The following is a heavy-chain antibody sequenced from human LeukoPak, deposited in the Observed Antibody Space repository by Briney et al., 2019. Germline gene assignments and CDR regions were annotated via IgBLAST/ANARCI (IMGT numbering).Heavy chain of an antibody. CDR2: IKSGSTII. V-gene: IGHV3-11*04. J-gene: IGHJ4*02. CDR3: ARVHNTVH. Sequence: PGGSLRLPCAASGFSLSDYYVNWLRQVPGKGLEWVSYIKSGSTIIFYADSVKGRFSVSRDNANNSVHLQMTNLRDDDTAVYYCARVHNTVHWGQGVQVTVSS. CDR1: GFSLSDYY. D-gene: IGHD4-11*01.